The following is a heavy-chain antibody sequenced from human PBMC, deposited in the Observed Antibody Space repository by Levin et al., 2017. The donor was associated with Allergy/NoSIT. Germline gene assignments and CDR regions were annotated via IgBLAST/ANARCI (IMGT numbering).Heavy chain of an antibody. D-gene: IGHD6-19*01. J-gene: IGHJ4*02. CDR2: ISYDGSNK. CDR3: ARSWDIAVAGTLDY. Sequence: PGGSLRLSCAASGFTFSSYAMHWVRQAPGKGLEWVAVISYDGSNKYYADSVKGRFTISRDNSKNTLYLQMNSLRAEDTAVYYCARSWDIAVAGTLDYWGQGTLVTVSS. V-gene: IGHV3-30*04. CDR1: GFTFSSYA.